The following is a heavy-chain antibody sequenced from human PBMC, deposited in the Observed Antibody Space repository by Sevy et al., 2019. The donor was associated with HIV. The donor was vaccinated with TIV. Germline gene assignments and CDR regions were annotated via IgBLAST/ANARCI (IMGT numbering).Heavy chain of an antibody. J-gene: IGHJ4*02. CDR1: GFTFSDYA. CDR3: ARRDVNHQYLMDY. D-gene: IGHD2-8*01. Sequence: GGSLRLSCAASGFTFSDYAMHWVRQAPGKDLEWQSYISYDERDIYYLDSVRGRFSVSRDISKRTLFLQMNDLRPEDTAVYYCARRDVNHQYLMDYWGQGILVTVSS. V-gene: IGHV3-30*03. CDR2: ISYDERDI.